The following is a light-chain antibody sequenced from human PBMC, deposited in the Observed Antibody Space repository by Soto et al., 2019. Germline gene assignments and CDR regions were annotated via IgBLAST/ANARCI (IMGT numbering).Light chain of an antibody. J-gene: IGLJ3*02. CDR2: DVA. CDR3: CSYASTITWV. CDR1: SSDVGTYNL. Sequence: QSALTQPASVSGSPGQSITISCTGTSSDVGTYNLVSWYQQHPGKAPKLLISDVAKRPSGVSNRFSGSKSGNRASLTISGLQAEDEADYYCCSYASTITWVFGGGTKLTVL. V-gene: IGLV2-23*02.